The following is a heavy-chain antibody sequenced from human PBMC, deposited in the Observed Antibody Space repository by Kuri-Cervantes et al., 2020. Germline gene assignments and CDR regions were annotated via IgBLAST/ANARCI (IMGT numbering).Heavy chain of an antibody. D-gene: IGHD4-17*01. CDR2: IKQDGSEK. J-gene: IGHJ4*02. V-gene: IGHV3-7*01. CDR3: ARTYGDYVFFHFDY. Sequence: GSLRLSCAASGFTFSSYWMSWVRQAPGKGLEWVANIKQDGSEKYYVDSVKGRFTISRDNAKNSLYLQMNSLRAEDTAVYYCARTYGDYVFFHFDYWGQGTLVTVSS. CDR1: GFTFSSYW.